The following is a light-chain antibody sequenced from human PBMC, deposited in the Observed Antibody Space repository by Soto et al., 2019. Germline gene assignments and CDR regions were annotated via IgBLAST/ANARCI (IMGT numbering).Light chain of an antibody. Sequence: QMTQSPSSLSASEGEKIIITCRASRDVGSDVSWYQQKPGQAPKRLIYAASNLYTGVPSRFSDSRSGTEFTLTISSRQPEDVVSYYCLQDYGSSWTFGQGTKVDIK. CDR1: RDVGSD. CDR3: LQDYGSSWT. J-gene: IGKJ1*01. CDR2: AAS. V-gene: IGKV1-6*01.